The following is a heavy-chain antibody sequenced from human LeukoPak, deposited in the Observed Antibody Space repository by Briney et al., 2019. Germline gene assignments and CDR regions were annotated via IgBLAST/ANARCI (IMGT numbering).Heavy chain of an antibody. CDR1: GFTFSSYG. CDR2: ISGSGGST. D-gene: IGHD3-22*01. J-gene: IGHJ4*02. V-gene: IGHV3-23*01. CDR3: AKDLDVGSSSGYPDRDY. Sequence: GRSLRLSCAASGFTFSSYGMHWVRQAPGKGLEWVSAISGSGGSTYYADSVKGRFTISRDNSKNTLYLQMNSLRAEDTAVYYCAKDLDVGSSSGYPDRDYWGQGTLVTVSS.